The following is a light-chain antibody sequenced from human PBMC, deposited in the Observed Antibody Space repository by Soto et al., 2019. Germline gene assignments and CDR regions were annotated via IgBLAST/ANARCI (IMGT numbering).Light chain of an antibody. J-gene: IGLJ1*01. Sequence: QSALTQPASVSGSPGQSITISCTGTRSDVGSYNLVSWYQQHPGKAPKLMIYEGSKRPSGVSNRFSGSKSGNTASLTISGLQAEDEADYYCSSYAGSSTHVFGTGTKVTVL. CDR2: EGS. CDR3: SSYAGSSTHV. V-gene: IGLV2-23*01. CDR1: RSDVGSYNL.